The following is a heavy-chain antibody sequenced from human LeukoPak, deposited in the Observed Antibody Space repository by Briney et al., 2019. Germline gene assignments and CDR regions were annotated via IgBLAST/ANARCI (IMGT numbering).Heavy chain of an antibody. V-gene: IGHV3-53*01. CDR2: IYSSGST. J-gene: IGHJ3*02. CDR1: GFTATTNY. Sequence: GGSLRLSCAGSGFTATTNYMSWVRQAPGKGLEWVSVIYSSGSTSYADSVKGRFTISRDSSKNTLYLQVNSLRAEDTAVYYCARDHINVNAFDIWGQGTMVTVSS. D-gene: IGHD3-16*02. CDR3: ARDHINVNAFDI.